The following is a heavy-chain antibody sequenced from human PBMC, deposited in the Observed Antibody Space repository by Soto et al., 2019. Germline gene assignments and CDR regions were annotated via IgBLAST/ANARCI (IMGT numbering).Heavy chain of an antibody. CDR1: GFTFTNCA. CDR3: ARAPNWNYESGYFDY. J-gene: IGHJ4*02. Sequence: GGSLRLSCAASGFTFTNCAMSWVRQAPGEGLEWVSSMSGSGGSTYYADSVKGRFTISRDNSRNTLYLQMNSLRAEDTAVYYCARAPNWNYESGYFDYWGQGTLVTVSS. CDR2: MSGSGGST. D-gene: IGHD1-7*01. V-gene: IGHV3-23*01.